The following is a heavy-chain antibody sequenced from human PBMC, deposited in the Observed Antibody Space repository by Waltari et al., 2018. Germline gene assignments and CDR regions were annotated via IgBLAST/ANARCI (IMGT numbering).Heavy chain of an antibody. CDR3: ARDRGTLRGYSYGYIGY. CDR2: ISSSSSYI. CDR1: GFTFSSYS. J-gene: IGHJ4*02. Sequence: EVQLVESGGGLVKPGGSLRLSCAASGFTFSSYSMNWVRQAPGKGLEWVSSISSSSSYIYYADSVKGRFTISRDNAKNSLYLQMNSLRAEDTAVYYCARDRGTLRGYSYGYIGYWGQGTLVTVSS. V-gene: IGHV3-21*01. D-gene: IGHD5-18*01.